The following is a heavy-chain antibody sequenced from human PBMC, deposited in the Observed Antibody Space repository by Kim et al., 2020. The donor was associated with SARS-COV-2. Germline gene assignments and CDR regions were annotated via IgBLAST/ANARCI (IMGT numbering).Heavy chain of an antibody. CDR2: IWYDGSNK. CDR1: GFTFSSYG. J-gene: IGHJ4*02. D-gene: IGHD1-26*01. Sequence: GGSLRLSCAASGFTFSSYGMHWVRQAPGKGLEWVAVIWYDGSNKYYADSVKGRFTISRDNSKNTLYLQMNSLRAEDTAVYYCAKDSDSGSYEDYWGQGTLVTVSS. V-gene: IGHV3-33*06. CDR3: AKDSDSGSYEDY.